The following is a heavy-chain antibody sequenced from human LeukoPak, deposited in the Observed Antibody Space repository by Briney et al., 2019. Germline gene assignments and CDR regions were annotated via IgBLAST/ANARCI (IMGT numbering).Heavy chain of an antibody. Sequence: ASVKVSCKASGYTFTTFSISWVRHAPGLGLEWMWWISAYNGNTNNAQKLQGRVTMTTDTSTSTAYMELRSLRSDDTAVYYCARVWGKSGSYSRFPFDYWGQGTLVTVS. CDR2: ISAYNGNT. J-gene: IGHJ4*02. CDR1: GYTFTTFS. D-gene: IGHD1-26*01. V-gene: IGHV1-18*01. CDR3: ARVWGKSGSYSRFPFDY.